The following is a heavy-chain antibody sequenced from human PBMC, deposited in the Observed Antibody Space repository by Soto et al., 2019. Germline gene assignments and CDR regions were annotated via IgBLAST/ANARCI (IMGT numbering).Heavy chain of an antibody. D-gene: IGHD6-13*01. J-gene: IGHJ1*01. Sequence: SETLSLTCTVSGGSISSYYWSWIRQPPGKGLEWIGYIYYSGSTYYNPSLKSRVTMSVDTSKNQFSLKLSSVTAADTAVYYCARHWGRGAAGTCYNWGQGTLVTV. CDR3: ARHWGRGAAGTCYN. V-gene: IGHV4-59*08. CDR2: IYYSGST. CDR1: GGSISSYY.